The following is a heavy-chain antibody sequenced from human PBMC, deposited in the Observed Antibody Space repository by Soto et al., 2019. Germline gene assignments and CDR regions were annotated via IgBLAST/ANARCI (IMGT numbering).Heavy chain of an antibody. Sequence: EVQLLDSGGGLVQPGGSLRLSCAASGFTFSTFAMSWVRQAPGKGLEWVSVISGSGHSTYYADSVKGRFTISRDNSKNTLYLQMNSLRSEDTAVYYCAKGGCGNYWGGYDFDYWGQGTLVTVSS. V-gene: IGHV3-23*01. D-gene: IGHD1-26*01. J-gene: IGHJ4*02. CDR2: ISGSGHST. CDR1: GFTFSTFA. CDR3: AKGGCGNYWGGYDFDY.